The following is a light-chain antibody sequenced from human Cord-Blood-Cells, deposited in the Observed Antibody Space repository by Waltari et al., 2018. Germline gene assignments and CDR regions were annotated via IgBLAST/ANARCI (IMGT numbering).Light chain of an antibody. CDR2: DVS. V-gene: IGLV2-14*01. CDR3: SSYTSSSTWV. CDR1: SSDVGGYNY. J-gene: IGLJ3*02. Sequence: QSALTQPASVSGSPGQSITISCTGTSSDVGGYNYVSWYQQNPGKDTKLMIYDVSKRPSGVSNRFSGSKSGDTASLTISGLQAEDEADYYCSSYTSSSTWVFGGGTKLTVL.